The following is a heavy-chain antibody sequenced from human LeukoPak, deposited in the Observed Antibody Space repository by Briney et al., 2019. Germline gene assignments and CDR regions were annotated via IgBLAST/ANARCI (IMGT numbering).Heavy chain of an antibody. CDR2: INSDGSST. CDR1: GFTFSSYW. D-gene: IGHD6-13*01. J-gene: IGHJ4*02. Sequence: GGSLRLSCAASGFTFSSYWMHRVRQAPGKGLVWVSRINSDGSSTSYADSVKGRFTISRDNAKNTLYLQMNSLRAEDTAVYYCARLPIAAAGNYWGQGTLVTVSS. V-gene: IGHV3-74*01. CDR3: ARLPIAAAGNY.